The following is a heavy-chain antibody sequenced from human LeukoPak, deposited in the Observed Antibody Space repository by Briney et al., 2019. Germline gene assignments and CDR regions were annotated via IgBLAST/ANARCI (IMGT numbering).Heavy chain of an antibody. Sequence: GGTLRLSCAASGFTFSSHGMSWVRRAPGKGLEWVSATSSSDAGKYYADSVRGRFTISRDNSRNTMYLQMNSLRAEDAAVYYCAKAPVTSCRGAFCYPFDSWGQGTVVTVSS. D-gene: IGHD2-15*01. J-gene: IGHJ4*02. CDR3: AKAPVTSCRGAFCYPFDS. V-gene: IGHV3-23*01. CDR2: TSSSDAGK. CDR1: GFTFSSHG.